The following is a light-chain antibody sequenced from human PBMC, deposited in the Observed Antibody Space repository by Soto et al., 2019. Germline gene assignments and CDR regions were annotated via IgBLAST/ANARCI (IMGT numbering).Light chain of an antibody. J-gene: IGKJ5*01. CDR1: QSVSNTY. Sequence: EIVLTQSPATLSLSPGERATLSCRASQSVSNTYLAWYQQKPGQAPRLLIYDASSRATGIPDRFSGSGSGTDFTLTISRLETEDFAVFYCQQYGTSEIIFGQGTRLEI. CDR2: DAS. V-gene: IGKV3-20*01. CDR3: QQYGTSEII.